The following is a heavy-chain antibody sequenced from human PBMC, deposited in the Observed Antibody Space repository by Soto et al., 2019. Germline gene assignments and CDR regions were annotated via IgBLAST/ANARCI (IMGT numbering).Heavy chain of an antibody. Sequence: PGGSLRLSCAGSGFTFSSSAMSWVRRAPGEGLEWVSAITGGGGGTYYADSVKGRFTISRDNSKNTLYLQMNSLRAEDTAVYYCAKGSGSARPHYFDYWGQGTLVTVS. CDR3: AKGSGSARPHYFDY. J-gene: IGHJ4*02. CDR2: ITGGGGGT. D-gene: IGHD2-2*01. CDR1: GFTFSSSA. V-gene: IGHV3-23*01.